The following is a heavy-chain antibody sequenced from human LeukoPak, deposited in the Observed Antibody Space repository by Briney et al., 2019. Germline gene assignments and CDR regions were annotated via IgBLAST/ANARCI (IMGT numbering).Heavy chain of an antibody. D-gene: IGHD6-6*01. CDR3: ARDPYSSTWSYGMDV. J-gene: IGHJ6*02. CDR2: IKQDGSEE. CDR1: GFTFSSHW. Sequence: GGSLRLSCAASGFTFSSHWMSWVRQAPGKGLEWVANIKQDGSEEVYVDSVKGRYTISRDNAKNSLFLQMNTLRAEDTAVYYCARDPYSSTWSYGMDVWGQGTTVTVSS. V-gene: IGHV3-7*05.